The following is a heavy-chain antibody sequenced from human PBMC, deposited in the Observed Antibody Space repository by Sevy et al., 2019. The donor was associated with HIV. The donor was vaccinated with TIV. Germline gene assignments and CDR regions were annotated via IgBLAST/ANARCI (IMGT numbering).Heavy chain of an antibody. V-gene: IGHV3-7*01. Sequence: GESLKISCAASGFTFSSYWMSWVRQAPGKGLEWVATMKEDGSEKSYVDSVKGRFTISRDNAKNSLYLQMNSLGVDDTALYYCVREGLGGFSYSLDCWGQGTLVTVSS. D-gene: IGHD5-18*01. CDR1: GFTFSSYW. CDR3: VREGLGGFSYSLDC. CDR2: MKEDGSEK. J-gene: IGHJ4*02.